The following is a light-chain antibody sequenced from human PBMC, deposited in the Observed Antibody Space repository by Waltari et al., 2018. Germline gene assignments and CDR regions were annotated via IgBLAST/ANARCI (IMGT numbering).Light chain of an antibody. J-gene: IGKJ1*01. CDR1: QSLVHSDGNTY. CDR3: MQGTHWPWT. V-gene: IGKV2-30*02. Sequence: DVVMTQSPLSLPVTLGQSASISCRSSQSLVHSDGNTYLNWFQQRPGQSPRRLFYRVSNRDSGVPDRFSGRGSGTDVTLKISRVEAEDVGVYYCMQGTHWPWTFGQGTKVEIK. CDR2: RVS.